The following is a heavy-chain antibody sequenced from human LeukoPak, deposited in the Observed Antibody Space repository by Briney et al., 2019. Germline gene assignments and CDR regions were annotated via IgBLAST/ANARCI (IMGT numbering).Heavy chain of an antibody. CDR2: MYDSWST. CDR1: GVSMSSHY. CDR3: ATIKRGNIYGYFDF. D-gene: IGHD5-18*01. J-gene: IGHJ4*02. V-gene: IGHV4-59*11. Sequence: SETLSLTCTVSGVSMSSHYWSWIRQPPGKGLEWIGYMYDSWSTKDNPSLKSRVTLSADTSKNQFSLRLSSVTAADTAVYYCATIKRGNIYGYFDFWGQGILVTVPS.